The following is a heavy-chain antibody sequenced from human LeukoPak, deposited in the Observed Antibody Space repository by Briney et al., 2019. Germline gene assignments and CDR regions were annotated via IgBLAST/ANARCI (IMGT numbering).Heavy chain of an antibody. Sequence: GRSLRLSCAASGLTFSSYGMHCGRQAPGKGLEWVAVISYDGSNKYYADSVKGRFTISRDNSKNTLYLQMNSLRAEDTDVYYCARDAETAGEWCDYWGQGTLVTVSS. CDR2: ISYDGSNK. D-gene: IGHD2-8*01. CDR3: ARDAETAGEWCDY. V-gene: IGHV3-30*03. CDR1: GLTFSSYG. J-gene: IGHJ4*02.